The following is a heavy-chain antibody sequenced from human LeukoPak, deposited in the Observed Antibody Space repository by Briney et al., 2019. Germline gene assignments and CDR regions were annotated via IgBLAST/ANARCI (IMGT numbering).Heavy chain of an antibody. J-gene: IGHJ5*02. CDR3: ARRLGYCSSTSCSRRYNWFDP. CDR1: GYSFTSYW. CDR2: IYPGDSDT. Sequence: KISCKGSGYSFTSYWIGWVRQMPGKGLEWMGIIYPGDSDTRYSPSFQGQVTISADKSISTAYLQRSSLKASDTAMYYCARRLGYCSSTSCSRRYNWFDPWGQGTLVTVSS. D-gene: IGHD2-2*01. V-gene: IGHV5-51*01.